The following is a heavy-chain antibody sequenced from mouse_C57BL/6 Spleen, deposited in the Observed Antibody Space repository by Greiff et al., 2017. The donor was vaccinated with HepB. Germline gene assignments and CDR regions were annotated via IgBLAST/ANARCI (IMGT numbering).Heavy chain of an antibody. CDR2: INPYNGGT. V-gene: IGHV1-19*01. CDR3: ARLELSYAMDY. Sequence: VQLQQSGPVLVKPGASVKMSCKASGYTFTDYYMNWVKQSHGKSLEWIGVINPYNGGTSYNQKFKGKATLTVDKSSSTAYMELNSLTSEDSSVYYCARLELSYAMDYWGQGTSVTVSS. J-gene: IGHJ4*01. CDR1: GYTFTDYY. D-gene: IGHD1-1*02.